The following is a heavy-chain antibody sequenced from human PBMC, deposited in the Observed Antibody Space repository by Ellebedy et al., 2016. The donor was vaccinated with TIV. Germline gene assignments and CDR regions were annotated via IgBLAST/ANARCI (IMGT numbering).Heavy chain of an antibody. CDR2: ISTSGNT. J-gene: IGHJ4*02. CDR1: GGSISSYY. D-gene: IGHD2-2*01. Sequence: SETLSLTXTVSGGSISSYYWSWIRQPAGKGQEWIGRISTSGNTNYNPSLKSRVTMPIDTSKNQFSLKLNSVTAADTAVYYCARSVIVPAADYFDYWGQGTLVTVSS. CDR3: ARSVIVPAADYFDY. V-gene: IGHV4-4*07.